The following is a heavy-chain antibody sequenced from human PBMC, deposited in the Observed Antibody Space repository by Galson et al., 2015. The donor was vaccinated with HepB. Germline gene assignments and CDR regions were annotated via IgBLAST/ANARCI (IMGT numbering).Heavy chain of an antibody. V-gene: IGHV3-48*01. J-gene: IGHJ4*02. CDR2: ISRGSINI. CDR3: ARVFGASYYEGDY. CDR1: GFSLSDSI. Sequence: SLRPSCAVSGFSLSDSIMLWVRQAPGKGLEWISYISRGSINIYYADSVKGRFTVSRDNAKNSLYLQMNSLRGEDTAAYYCARVFGASYYEGDYWGQGTPVTVSS. D-gene: IGHD1-26*01.